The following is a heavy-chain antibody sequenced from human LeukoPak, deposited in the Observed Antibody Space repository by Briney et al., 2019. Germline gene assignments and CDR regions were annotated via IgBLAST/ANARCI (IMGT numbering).Heavy chain of an antibody. CDR2: ISGSGGST. D-gene: IGHD4-23*01. V-gene: IGHV3-23*01. J-gene: IGHJ4*02. CDR3: ARRAGGYSHPYDY. CDR1: GFTFSSYG. Sequence: GGSLRLSGAASGFTFSSYGMSWVRQDPGKGLEWVSAISGSGGSTYYADSVKGRSTISRDNSKNTLYLQMNSLRAEDTAVYFCARRAGGYSHPYDYWGQGILVTVSS.